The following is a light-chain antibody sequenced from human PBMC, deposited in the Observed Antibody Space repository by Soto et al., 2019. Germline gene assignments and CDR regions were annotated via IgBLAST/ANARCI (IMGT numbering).Light chain of an antibody. J-gene: IGKJ4*01. CDR2: DSS. CDR3: QHRSNWPLT. V-gene: IGKV3-11*01. CDR1: QSVSTS. Sequence: EIVLTQSPATLSLSPGERATLSCRASQSVSTSLAWYQQKPGQAPRLLIYDSSNRVTGIPARFSGSGSGTDFTLTISSLEPEDFAVYYCQHRSNWPLTFGGGTRVEIK.